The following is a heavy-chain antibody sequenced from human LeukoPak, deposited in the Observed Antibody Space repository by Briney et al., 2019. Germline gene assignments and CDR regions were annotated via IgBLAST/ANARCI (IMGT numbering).Heavy chain of an antibody. CDR3: AKDLNNYYDSSGYPGGA. V-gene: IGHV3-30*18. CDR1: GFTFSSYG. J-gene: IGHJ4*02. CDR2: ISYDGSNK. D-gene: IGHD3-22*01. Sequence: GGSLRLFCAASGFTFSSYGMQWVREAPGKGRVGGIVISYDGSNKYYADSVKGRFTISRDNSKNTLYLQMNSLRAEDTAVYYCAKDLNNYYDSSGYPGGAWGQGTLVTVSS.